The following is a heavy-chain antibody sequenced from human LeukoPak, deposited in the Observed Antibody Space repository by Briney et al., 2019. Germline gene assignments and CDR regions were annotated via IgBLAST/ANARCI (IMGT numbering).Heavy chain of an antibody. Sequence: GGSLRLSCAASGFTFSSYSMNWVRQAPGKGLEWVSSISSSSSYIYYADSVKGRFTISRDNAKNSLYLQMNSLRAEDTAVYYCARGWGQQLVPFDYWGQGTLVTVSS. J-gene: IGHJ4*02. CDR3: ARGWGQQLVPFDY. CDR2: ISSSSSYI. V-gene: IGHV3-21*01. D-gene: IGHD6-13*01. CDR1: GFTFSSYS.